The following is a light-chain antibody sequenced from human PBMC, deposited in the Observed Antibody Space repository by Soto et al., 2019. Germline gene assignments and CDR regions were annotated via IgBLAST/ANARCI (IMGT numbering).Light chain of an antibody. CDR1: NSDVGNYNL. J-gene: IGLJ3*02. CDR2: EVT. CDR3: CSYAGSATWV. V-gene: IGLV2-23*02. Sequence: QSVLTQPASVSGSPGQSITISCTGTNSDVGNYNLVSWHQQHPGKAPKLMMYEVTKRPSGVSNRFSGSKSGNTASLTISGLQAEDEADYYCCSYAGSATWVFGGGTKLTVL.